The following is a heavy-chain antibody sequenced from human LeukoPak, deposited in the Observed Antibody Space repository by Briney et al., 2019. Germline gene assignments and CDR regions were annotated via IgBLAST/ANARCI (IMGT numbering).Heavy chain of an antibody. J-gene: IGHJ1*01. V-gene: IGHV3-21*01. CDR2: IDSSSSHI. Sequence: PGGSLRLSCAASGFSFSSYAMNWVRQAPGKGLEWVSSIDSSSSHIYYADSVKGRFTISRDNTKSSLYLQMNSLRAEDMAVYYCARGYCGGDCYGDWGQGTPVTVSS. D-gene: IGHD2-21*02. CDR1: GFSFSSYA. CDR3: ARGYCGGDCYGD.